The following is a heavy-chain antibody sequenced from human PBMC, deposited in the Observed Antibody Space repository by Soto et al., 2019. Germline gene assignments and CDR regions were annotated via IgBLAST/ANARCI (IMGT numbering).Heavy chain of an antibody. Sequence: SETLSLTCAAYGGSFSGYYWRWIRQPPGKGLKRIGEINHSGSTNYNPSLKSRVTISVDTSKNQFSLKLSSVTAADTAVYYCARTGDWFGPYYYYYGMDVWGQGTTVT. V-gene: IGHV4-34*01. CDR1: GGSFSGYY. CDR2: INHSGST. D-gene: IGHD3-10*01. J-gene: IGHJ6*02. CDR3: ARTGDWFGPYYYYYGMDV.